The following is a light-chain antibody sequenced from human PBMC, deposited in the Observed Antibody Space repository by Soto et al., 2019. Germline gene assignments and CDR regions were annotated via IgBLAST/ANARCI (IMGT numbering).Light chain of an antibody. Sequence: QAVVTQPRSVSGSPGQSVTISCTGTSSDVGGYNYVSWYQQHPGQAPKLMIYDVTKRPSGVPDRFSGSKSGNTASLSISGLQAEDEADYYCCSYGGDYTPLLFGGGTKLTVL. CDR1: SSDVGGYNY. CDR3: CSYGGDYTPLL. CDR2: DVT. J-gene: IGLJ2*01. V-gene: IGLV2-11*01.